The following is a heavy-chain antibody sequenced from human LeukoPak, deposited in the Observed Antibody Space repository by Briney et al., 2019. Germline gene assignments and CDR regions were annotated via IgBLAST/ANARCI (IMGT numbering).Heavy chain of an antibody. V-gene: IGHV3-15*01. Sequence: PGGSLRLSCAASGFTFGNAWMSWVRQAPGKGLEWVGRIKSKTDGGTTDYAAPVKGRFTISRDDSKNTLYLQMNSLKTEDTAVYYCTTDRPQGAVADFDYWGQGTLVTVSS. J-gene: IGHJ4*02. CDR3: TTDRPQGAVADFDY. CDR1: GFTFGNAW. D-gene: IGHD6-19*01. CDR2: IKSKTDGGTT.